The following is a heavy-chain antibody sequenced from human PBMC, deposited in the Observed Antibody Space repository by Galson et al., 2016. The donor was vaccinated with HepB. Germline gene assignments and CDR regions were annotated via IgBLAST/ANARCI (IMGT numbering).Heavy chain of an antibody. Sequence: SLRLSCAASGFTFSSYGMHWVRQAPGKGLDWVALITPEGSDTYYADAVKGRFPISRDNSKNTLSLQMNSLRAEDTAIYYCARDGISSLDQWGQGILVTVSP. J-gene: IGHJ4*02. D-gene: IGHD2/OR15-2a*01. CDR2: ITPEGSDT. CDR1: GFTFSSYG. V-gene: IGHV3-30*03. CDR3: ARDGISSLDQ.